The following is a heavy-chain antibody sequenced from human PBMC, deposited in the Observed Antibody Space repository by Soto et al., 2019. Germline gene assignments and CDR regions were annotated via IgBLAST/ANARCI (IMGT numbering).Heavy chain of an antibody. V-gene: IGHV1-69*01. CDR1: GGTFSSYA. CDR2: IITIFGTA. CDR3: AREEQPTGTLGNWFDP. D-gene: IGHD4-17*01. Sequence: QVQLVQSGAEVKKPGSSVKVSCKASGGTFSSYAIRLVRQAPGQGLEWMGGIITIFGTANYAQKFQGRVTIPADEYTSTAYMELSSLRSEDTAVYYCAREEQPTGTLGNWFDPWGQGTLVTGSS. J-gene: IGHJ5*02.